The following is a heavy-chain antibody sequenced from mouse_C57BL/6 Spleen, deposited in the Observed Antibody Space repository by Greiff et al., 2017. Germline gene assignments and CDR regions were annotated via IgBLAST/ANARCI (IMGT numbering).Heavy chain of an antibody. V-gene: IGHV1-82*01. Sequence: VQLQQSGPELVKPGASVKISCKASGYAFSSSWMNWVKQRPGKGLEWIGRIYPGDGDTNYNGKFKGKATLTADKSSSTAYMHLSSLTSEDSAVYFCARRSNYYAMDDWGQGTSVTVSS. D-gene: IGHD2-5*01. CDR2: IYPGDGDT. CDR1: GYAFSSSW. CDR3: ARRSNYYAMDD. J-gene: IGHJ4*01.